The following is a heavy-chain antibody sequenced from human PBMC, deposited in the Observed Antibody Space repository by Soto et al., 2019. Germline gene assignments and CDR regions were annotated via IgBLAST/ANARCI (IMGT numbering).Heavy chain of an antibody. V-gene: IGHV3-7*04. Sequence: VQLVESGGGLVQPGGSLRLTCAASGFTFRGSWMSWVRQAPGKGLEWVANVKQDGSDRYYVDSVKGRFTISRDNAKKSRELEMNSLRDEDTAVYYCAKGGGNFDQWGQGTLVTVSS. J-gene: IGHJ4*02. CDR3: AKGGGNFDQ. CDR2: VKQDGSDR. D-gene: IGHD3-16*01. CDR1: GFTFRGSW.